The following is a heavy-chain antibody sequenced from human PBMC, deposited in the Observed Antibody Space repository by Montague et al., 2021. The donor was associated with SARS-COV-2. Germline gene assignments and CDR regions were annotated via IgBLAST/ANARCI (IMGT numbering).Heavy chain of an antibody. CDR2: LYNSGST. J-gene: IGHJ6*02. V-gene: IGHV4-59*08. CDR1: GDSISSYY. CDR3: ARHIEKEGTYYYYYGMDV. D-gene: IGHD2-15*01. Sequence: SETLSLTCTVSGDSISSYYWSWIRQPPRKGLEWIGYLYNSGSTKYNPSLESRVTISVDTSKNQFSLKLSSVTAADTAVYYCARHIEKEGTYYYYYGMDVWGQGTTVTVSS.